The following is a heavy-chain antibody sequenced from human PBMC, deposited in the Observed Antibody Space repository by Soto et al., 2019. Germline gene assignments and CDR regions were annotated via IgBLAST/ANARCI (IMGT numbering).Heavy chain of an antibody. Sequence: ASVKVSFKASGYTFTSYDINWVRQATGQGLEWMGWMNPNSGNTGYAQKFQGRVTMTRNTSISTAYMELSSLRSEDTAVYYCARMVGFTVFGVVTSGDMDVWGKGTTVTVSS. D-gene: IGHD3-3*01. CDR1: GYTFTSYD. V-gene: IGHV1-8*01. J-gene: IGHJ6*03. CDR3: ARMVGFTVFGVVTSGDMDV. CDR2: MNPNSGNT.